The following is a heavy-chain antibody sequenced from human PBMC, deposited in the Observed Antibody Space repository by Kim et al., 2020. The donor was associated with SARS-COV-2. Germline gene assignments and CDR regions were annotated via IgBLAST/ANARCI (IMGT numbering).Heavy chain of an antibody. V-gene: IGHV3-7*03. J-gene: IGHJ4*02. CDR1: GFTFSNFW. CDR2: IKQDGSEK. Sequence: GGSLRLSCAVSGFTFSNFWMSWVRRAPGKGLEWVANIKQDGSEKYYVDSVKGRFTISRDNAKNSLYLQMNSLRAEDTAVYYCAREAVQRWLPYYFDYWGQGTLVTVSS. D-gene: IGHD5-12*01. CDR3: AREAVQRWLPYYFDY.